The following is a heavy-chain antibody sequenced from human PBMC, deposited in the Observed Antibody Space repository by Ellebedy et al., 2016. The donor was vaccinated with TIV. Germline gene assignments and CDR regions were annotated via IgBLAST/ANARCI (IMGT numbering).Heavy chain of an antibody. J-gene: IGHJ5*02. Sequence: ASVKVSXXASGYTFTGYYMHWVRQAPGQGLEWMGIINPSGGSTSYAQKFQGRVTMTRDTSASTAYMELSSLRSEDTAVYYCARAGWTAVRYFDWLSPAAWFDPWGQGALVTVSS. D-gene: IGHD3-9*01. V-gene: IGHV1-46*01. CDR1: GYTFTGYY. CDR3: ARAGWTAVRYFDWLSPAAWFDP. CDR2: INPSGGST.